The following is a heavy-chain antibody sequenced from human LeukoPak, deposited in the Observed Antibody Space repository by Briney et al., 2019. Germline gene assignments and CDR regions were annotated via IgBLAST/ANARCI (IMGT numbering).Heavy chain of an antibody. CDR2: IKQDGSEK. J-gene: IGHJ6*03. Sequence: GGSLRLSCAASGFTFSSYWMSWVRQAPGKGLEWVANIKQDGSEKYYVDSVKGRFTISRDNAKNSLYLQMNSLRAEDTAVYYCARVGATYYYYYMDVWGKGTTVTVFS. V-gene: IGHV3-7*01. CDR3: ARVGATYYYYYMDV. CDR1: GFTFSSYW. D-gene: IGHD1-26*01.